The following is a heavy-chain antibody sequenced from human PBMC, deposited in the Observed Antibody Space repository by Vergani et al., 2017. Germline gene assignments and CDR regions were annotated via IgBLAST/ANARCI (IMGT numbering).Heavy chain of an antibody. CDR2: ISSSSSYI. CDR1: GFTFSSYS. CDR3: AKDQEVTMVRGGPHVGMDV. Sequence: VRLQESGPGLVKPGGSLRLSCAASGFTFSSYSMNWVRQAPGKGLEWVSSISSSSSYIYYADSVKGRFTISRDNAKNSLYLQMNSLRAEDTAVYYCAKDQEVTMVRGGPHVGMDVWGQGTTVTVSS. D-gene: IGHD3-10*01. J-gene: IGHJ6*02. V-gene: IGHV3-21*01.